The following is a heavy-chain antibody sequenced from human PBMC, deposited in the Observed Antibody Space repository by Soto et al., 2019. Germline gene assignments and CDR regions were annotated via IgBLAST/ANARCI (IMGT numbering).Heavy chain of an antibody. CDR2: IYYSGST. CDR3: AREAILTGYYQPAFDY. J-gene: IGHJ4*02. D-gene: IGHD3-9*01. V-gene: IGHV4-31*03. Sequence: QVQLQESGPGLVKPSQTLSLTCTVSGGSISSGGYYWSWIRQHPGKGLEWIGYIYYSGSTYYNPCLKSRVTIPVDTSKNQFSLKLSSVTAADTAVYYCAREAILTGYYQPAFDYWGQGTLVTVSS. CDR1: GGSISSGGYY.